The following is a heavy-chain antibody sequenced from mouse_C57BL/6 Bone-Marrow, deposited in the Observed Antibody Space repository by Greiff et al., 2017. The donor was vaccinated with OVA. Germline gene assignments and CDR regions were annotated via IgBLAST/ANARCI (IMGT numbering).Heavy chain of an antibody. CDR1: GYTFTSYW. J-gene: IGHJ3*01. D-gene: IGHD1-1*01. V-gene: IGHV1-72*01. CDR2: IDPHSGGT. Sequence: QVQLQQPGAELVKPGASVKLSCKASGYTFTSYWMHWVKQRPGRGLAWIGRIDPHSGGTKYTEKFKSKATLTVDKPSSTAYMQLSSLTSEDSAFYYCARSDYGSSGAWFAYWGQGTLVTVSA. CDR3: ARSDYGSSGAWFAY.